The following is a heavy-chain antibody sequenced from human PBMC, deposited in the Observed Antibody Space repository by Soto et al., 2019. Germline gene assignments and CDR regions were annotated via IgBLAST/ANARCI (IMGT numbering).Heavy chain of an antibody. CDR2: ISYDGSNK. J-gene: IGHJ4*02. CDR1: GFTFSSYG. V-gene: IGHV3-30*18. CDR3: AKDKVSVVVTAPFDY. Sequence: QVQLVESGGGVVQPGRSLRLSCAASGFTFSSYGMHWVRQAPGKGLEWVAVISYDGSNKYYADSVKGRFTISRDNSKNTLYLQMNSLRAEDTVVYYCAKDKVSVVVTAPFDYWGQGTLVTVSS. D-gene: IGHD2-21*02.